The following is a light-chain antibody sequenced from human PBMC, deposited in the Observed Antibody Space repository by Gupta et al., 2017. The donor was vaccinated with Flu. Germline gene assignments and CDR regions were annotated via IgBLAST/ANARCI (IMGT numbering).Light chain of an antibody. J-gene: IGLJ2*01. CDR2: VNN. Sequence: QSAVTLLPSVSGTAWHRVTMSCTGNIANIGAGHDVHWYQQFPGAAPKLLIFVNNNRRSASADRVPDSTPAASTSRPIAVLQAEDEADYYYQSHEKTLSGYVVFGGGTKLTVL. V-gene: IGLV1-40*03. CDR1: IANIGAGHD. CDR3: QSHEKTLSGYVV.